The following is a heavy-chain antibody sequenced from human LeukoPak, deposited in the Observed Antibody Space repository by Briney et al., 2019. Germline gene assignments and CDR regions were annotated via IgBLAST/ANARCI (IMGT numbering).Heavy chain of an antibody. J-gene: IGHJ4*02. Sequence: PSEILSLTCTVCGGSISSYYWSWIRQPPGKGLEWIGYIYYSGSTNYNPSLKSRVTISVDTSKNQFSLKLSSVTAADTAVYYCARATSSGWLSPNFDYWGQGTLVTVSS. D-gene: IGHD6-19*01. CDR2: IYYSGST. CDR1: GGSISSYY. CDR3: ARATSSGWLSPNFDY. V-gene: IGHV4-59*01.